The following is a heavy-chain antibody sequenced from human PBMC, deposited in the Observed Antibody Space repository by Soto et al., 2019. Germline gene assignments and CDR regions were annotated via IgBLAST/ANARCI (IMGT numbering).Heavy chain of an antibody. V-gene: IGHV3-7*03. CDR3: AKGYPRPRYYYGMDV. CDR2: IKEDGSEK. CDR1: GFTFNTYW. Sequence: GSLRLSCAASGFTFNTYWMSWVRQAPGKGLQWVANIKEDGSEKYYVDSVKGRFTISRDNAKNLLYLQMNSLRAEDTAVYYCAKGYPRPRYYYGMDVWGQGTTVTVSS. J-gene: IGHJ6*02. D-gene: IGHD2-2*02.